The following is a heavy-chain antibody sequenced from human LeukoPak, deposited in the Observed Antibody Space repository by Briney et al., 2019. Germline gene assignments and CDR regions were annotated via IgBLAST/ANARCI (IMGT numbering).Heavy chain of an antibody. V-gene: IGHV3-33*06. D-gene: IGHD3-3*01. CDR3: AKRSGGEWLLYYFDY. CDR1: GFTFSSYG. CDR2: IWYDGSNK. J-gene: IGHJ4*02. Sequence: GGSLRLSCAASGFTFSSYGMHWVRQAPGKGLEWVAVIWYDGSNKYYADSVKGRFTISRDDSKNTLYLQMNSLRAEDTAVYYCAKRSGGEWLLYYFDYWGQGTLVTVSS.